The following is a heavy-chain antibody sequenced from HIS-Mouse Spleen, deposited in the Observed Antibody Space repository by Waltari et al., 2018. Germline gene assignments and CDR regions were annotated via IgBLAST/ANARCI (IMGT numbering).Heavy chain of an antibody. D-gene: IGHD6-13*01. J-gene: IGHJ6*02. CDR1: VGSISSSSYY. CDR2: IYYRGST. V-gene: IGHV4-39*07. Sequence: QLQLQESGPGLVTHSETLSLTRTVSVGSISSSSYYWGWIRPPQGKGLEWVGSIYYRGSTYYNPSLKSRVTISVDTSKNQFSLKLSSVTAADTAVYYCASIYSSSWYYYYGMDVWGQGTTVTVSS. CDR3: ASIYSSSWYYYYGMDV.